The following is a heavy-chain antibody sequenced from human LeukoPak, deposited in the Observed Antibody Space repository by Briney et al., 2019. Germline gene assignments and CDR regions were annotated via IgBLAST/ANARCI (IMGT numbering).Heavy chain of an antibody. Sequence: GGSLRLSCEASGIMFKNYWMSWVRQAPRKGLEWVANIKENGSEKNYADPVEGRFTISRDNARTALYLQRSSLRAEDAAVYYCARRGWQFDSWGQGTLVAVSS. D-gene: IGHD2-15*01. V-gene: IGHV3-7*01. CDR2: IKENGSEK. J-gene: IGHJ4*02. CDR3: ARRGWQFDS. CDR1: GIMFKNYW.